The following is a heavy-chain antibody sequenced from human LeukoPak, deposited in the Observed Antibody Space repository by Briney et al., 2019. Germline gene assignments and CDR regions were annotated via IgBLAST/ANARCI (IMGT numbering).Heavy chain of an antibody. CDR2: FYYTGST. D-gene: IGHD5-12*01. CDR1: GGSTSSSGYY. V-gene: IGHV4-39*02. J-gene: IGHJ3*02. Sequence: PSHTLSLTSIVSGGSTSSSGYYWDWIRQPPGKGLEWIASFYYTGSTYYNPSLKSRITISLDTSKHQLSLQLRSVTSEDTAVYYCARDSRSGYGENESAFDIWGQGTMVTVSS. CDR3: ARDSRSGYGENESAFDI.